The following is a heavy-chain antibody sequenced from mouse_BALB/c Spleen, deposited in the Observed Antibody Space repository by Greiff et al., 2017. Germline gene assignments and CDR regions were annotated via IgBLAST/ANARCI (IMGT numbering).Heavy chain of an antibody. D-gene: IGHD1-1*01. J-gene: IGHJ4*01. CDR3: ARDRGYYYGSSSYAMDY. Sequence: EVKLMESGPGLVKPSQSLSLTCSVTGYSITSGYYWNWIRQFPGNKLEWMGYISYDGSNNYNPSLKNRISITRDTSKNQFFLKLNSVTTEDTATYYCARDRGYYYGSSSYAMDYWGQGTSVTVSS. CDR1: GYSITSGYY. V-gene: IGHV3-6*02. CDR2: ISYDGSN.